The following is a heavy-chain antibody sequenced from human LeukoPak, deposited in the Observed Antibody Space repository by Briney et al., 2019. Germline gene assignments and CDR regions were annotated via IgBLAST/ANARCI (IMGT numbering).Heavy chain of an antibody. CDR2: IYHSGST. J-gene: IGHJ6*03. Sequence: SETLSLTCTVSGYSISSGYYWGWIRQPPGKGLEWIGSIYHSGSTYYNPSLKSRVTISVDTSKNQFSLKLSSVTAADTAVYYCARGTIYRYCSGGSCYKRSYYYMDVWGKGTTVTVSS. CDR1: GYSISSGYY. CDR3: ARGTIYRYCSGGSCYKRSYYYMDV. D-gene: IGHD2-15*01. V-gene: IGHV4-38-2*02.